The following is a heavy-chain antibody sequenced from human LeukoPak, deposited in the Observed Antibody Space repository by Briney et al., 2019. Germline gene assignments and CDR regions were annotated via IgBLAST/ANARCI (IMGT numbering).Heavy chain of an antibody. V-gene: IGHV1-69*04. J-gene: IGHJ4*02. Sequence: SVKVSCKASGYTFTDYYIHWLRQAPGRGLEWMGRIIPILGIANYAQKFQGRVTITADKSTSTAYMELSSLRSEDTAVYYCARDLFAGDSDYWGQGTLVTVSS. CDR3: ARDLFAGDSDY. CDR1: GYTFTDYY. CDR2: IIPILGIA.